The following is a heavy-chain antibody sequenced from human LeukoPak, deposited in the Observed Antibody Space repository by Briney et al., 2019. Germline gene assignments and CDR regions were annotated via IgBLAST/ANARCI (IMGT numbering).Heavy chain of an antibody. CDR2: IYPGDSDT. Sequence: GESLKISCKGSGYSFVTNWIGWVRQMPGKGLEWMGIIYPGDSDTRYSPSFQGQVTISADKSISTAYLQWSSLKASDTATYYCARTQYYNSSGYFFDYWGRGTLVTVSS. CDR1: GYSFVTNW. V-gene: IGHV5-51*01. CDR3: ARTQYYNSSGYFFDY. D-gene: IGHD3-22*01. J-gene: IGHJ4*02.